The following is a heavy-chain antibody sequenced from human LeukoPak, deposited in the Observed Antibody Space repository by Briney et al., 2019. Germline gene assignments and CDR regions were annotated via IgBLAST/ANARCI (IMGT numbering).Heavy chain of an antibody. V-gene: IGHV4-61*02. CDR3: ARSMVRGFHYYFDY. Sequence: SETLSLTCTVSGGSISSGSYYWSWIRQPAGKGLEWIGRIYTSGSTNYNPSLKSRVTVSVDTSKNQFSLKLTSVTAADTAVYYCARSMVRGFHYYFDYWGQGTLVTVSS. CDR1: GGSISSGSYY. CDR2: IYTSGST. J-gene: IGHJ4*02. D-gene: IGHD3-10*01.